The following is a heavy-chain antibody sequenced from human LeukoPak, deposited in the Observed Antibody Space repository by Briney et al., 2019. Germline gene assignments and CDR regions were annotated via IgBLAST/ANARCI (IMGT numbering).Heavy chain of an antibody. V-gene: IGHV4-4*07. CDR2: IYSSGTT. Sequence: PSETLSLTCTVSGGSIRSYYWSWIRQPAGKGLESIGRIYSSGTTNYNPSPKSRVTMSVDMSTNQFSLRLSSVTAADTAIYYCARDGYTASYYSLDYWGQGILVTVSS. D-gene: IGHD1-26*01. CDR1: GGSIRSYY. J-gene: IGHJ4*02. CDR3: ARDGYTASYYSLDY.